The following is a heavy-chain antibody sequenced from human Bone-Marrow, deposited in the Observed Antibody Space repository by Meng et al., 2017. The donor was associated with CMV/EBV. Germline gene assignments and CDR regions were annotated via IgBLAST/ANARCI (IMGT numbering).Heavy chain of an antibody. J-gene: IGHJ6*02. V-gene: IGHV1-2*02. CDR3: ARLFHTTLGTNYYYGMDV. Sequence: ASVKVSCKASAYTFTGYYMHWVRQAPGQGLEWMGWIDPNSGGTNYAQKFQGRVTMTRDTSISTAYMELSRLRSDDTAVFFCARLFHTTLGTNYYYGMDVWGQGTTVTVSS. D-gene: IGHD3-3*01. CDR1: AYTFTGYY. CDR2: IDPNSGGT.